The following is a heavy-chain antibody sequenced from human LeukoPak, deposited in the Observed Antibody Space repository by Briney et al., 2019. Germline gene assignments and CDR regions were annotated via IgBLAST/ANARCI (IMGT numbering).Heavy chain of an antibody. V-gene: IGHV1-24*01. CDR2: FAPGDGET. Sequence: ASVKVSCKISGYTLTEVSMHWVRQAPGKGLEWMGGFAPGDGETIYAQKFQGRVTMTEDTSTDTAYMELSSLRSEDTAVYYCATLPTGSDDPDFDYWGQGTLVTVSS. D-gene: IGHD1-26*01. CDR1: GYTLTEVS. J-gene: IGHJ4*02. CDR3: ATLPTGSDDPDFDY.